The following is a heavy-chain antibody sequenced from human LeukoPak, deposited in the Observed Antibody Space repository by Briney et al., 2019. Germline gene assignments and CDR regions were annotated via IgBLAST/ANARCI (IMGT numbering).Heavy chain of an antibody. CDR3: AKWGSTVTTDY. D-gene: IGHD4-17*01. CDR1: GFTFSTYK. CDR2: ISGGSTTYM. J-gene: IGHJ4*02. Sequence: GGSQRLSCAASGFTFSTYKMNWVRQAPGKGLEWVSSISGGSTTYMYYADSLKGRFTISRDNSKNTLYLQMNSLRAEDTAVYYCAKWGSTVTTDYWGQGTLVTVSS. V-gene: IGHV3-21*01.